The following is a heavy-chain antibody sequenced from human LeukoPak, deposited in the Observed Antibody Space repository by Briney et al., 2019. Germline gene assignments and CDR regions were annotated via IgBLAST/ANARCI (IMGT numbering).Heavy chain of an antibody. V-gene: IGHV3-23*01. CDR2: ISSSGGST. D-gene: IGHD3-3*01. CDR3: AKSSLLEWLSRQSWFDP. Sequence: PGGSLRLSCAASGFTFYNYAMSWVRQAPGKGPEWVSSISSSGGSTYYADSVKGRFTISRDNSKNTLYLQMNSLRAEDTAVFYCAKSSLLEWLSRQSWFDPWGLGTLVTVSS. CDR1: GFTFYNYA. J-gene: IGHJ5*02.